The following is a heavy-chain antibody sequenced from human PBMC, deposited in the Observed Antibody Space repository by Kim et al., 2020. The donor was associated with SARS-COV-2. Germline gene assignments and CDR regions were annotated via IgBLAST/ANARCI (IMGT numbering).Heavy chain of an antibody. D-gene: IGHD2-2*02. CDR1: GGSISSGDYY. CDR2: IYYSGST. V-gene: IGHV4-30-4*01. Sequence: SETLSLTCTVSGGSISSGDYYWSWIRQPPGKGLEWIGYIYYSGSTYYNPSLKSRVTISVDMSKNQFSLKLSSVTAADTAVYYCAREAVDIVVVPAAIRSGGMDVWGQGTTVTVSS. CDR3: AREAVDIVVVPAAIRSGGMDV. J-gene: IGHJ6*02.